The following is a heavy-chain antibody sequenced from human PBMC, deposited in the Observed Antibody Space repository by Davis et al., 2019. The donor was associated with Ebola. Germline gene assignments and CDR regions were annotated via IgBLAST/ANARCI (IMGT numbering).Heavy chain of an antibody. CDR2: INSDGSST. CDR3: AKDPGGYSSRPSYYGMDV. CDR1: GFTFSSYW. J-gene: IGHJ6*02. D-gene: IGHD6-13*01. V-gene: IGHV3-74*01. Sequence: HTGGSLRLSCAASGFTFSSYWMHWVRQAPGKGLVWVSRINSDGSSTSYADSVKGRFTISRDNAKNTLYLQMNSLRAEDTAVYYCAKDPGGYSSRPSYYGMDVWGQGTTVTVSS.